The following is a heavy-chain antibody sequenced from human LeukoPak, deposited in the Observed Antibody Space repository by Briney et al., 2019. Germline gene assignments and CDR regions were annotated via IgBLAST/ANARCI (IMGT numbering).Heavy chain of an antibody. J-gene: IGHJ3*02. CDR3: ARDRGWGFRNEAFDI. CDR1: GFTFSSYS. Sequence: GGSLRLSCAASGFTFSSYSMNWVRQAPGKGLEWVSYISSSSSTIYYADSVKGRFIISRDNAKNSLYLQMNSLRAEDTAVYYCARDRGWGFRNEAFDIWGQGTMVTVSS. D-gene: IGHD6-19*01. V-gene: IGHV3-48*04. CDR2: ISSSSSTI.